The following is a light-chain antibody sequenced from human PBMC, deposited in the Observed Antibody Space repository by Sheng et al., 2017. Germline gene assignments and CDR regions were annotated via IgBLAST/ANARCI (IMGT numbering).Light chain of an antibody. Sequence: SYELTQSPSVSVAPGKTARITCGANNIGSKGVHWYQQKPGQAPVLVVYDDSDRPSGIPERFSGSNSGNTAILTISRVEAGDEADYYCQAWYSSTEVFGTGTKVTVL. V-gene: IGLV3-21*01. CDR1: NIGSKG. J-gene: IGLJ1*01. CDR3: QAWYSSTEV. CDR2: DDS.